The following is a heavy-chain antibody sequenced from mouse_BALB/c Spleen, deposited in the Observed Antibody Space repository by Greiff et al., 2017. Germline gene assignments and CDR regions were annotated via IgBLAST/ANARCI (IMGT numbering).Heavy chain of an antibody. CDR1: GFTFTDYY. V-gene: IGHV7-3*02. J-gene: IGHJ2*01. CDR3: ARDKTGTS. CDR2: IRNKANGYTT. D-gene: IGHD4-1*01. Sequence: EVKVVESGGGLVQPGGSLRLSCATSGFTFTDYYMSWVRQPPGKALEWLGFIRNKANGYTTEYSASVKGRFTISRDNSQSILYLQMNTLRAEDSATYYCARDKTGTSWGQGTTLTVSS.